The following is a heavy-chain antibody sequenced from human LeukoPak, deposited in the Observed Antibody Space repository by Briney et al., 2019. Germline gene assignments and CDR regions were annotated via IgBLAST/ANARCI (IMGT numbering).Heavy chain of an antibody. J-gene: IGHJ4*02. V-gene: IGHV3-11*01. D-gene: IGHD6-13*01. CDR3: ARESHSSSSDDS. CDR2: ISSSGNTM. Sequence: GGSLRLSCAASGFMFSDYYMSWIRQAPGKGQEWVSYISSSGNTMNYADSVKGRFTISRDNAKSSVYLEMNSLRAEDTAVYYCARESHSSSSDDSWGQGTRVTVSS. CDR1: GFMFSDYY.